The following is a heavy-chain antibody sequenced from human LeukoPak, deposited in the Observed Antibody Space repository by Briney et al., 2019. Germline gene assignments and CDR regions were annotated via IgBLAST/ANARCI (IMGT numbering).Heavy chain of an antibody. CDR2: IYHSGST. CDR3: ERELDY. J-gene: IGHJ4*02. CDR1: GYSISSGYY. V-gene: IGHV4-38-2*02. Sequence: SETLSLTCAVSGYSISSGYYWGWIRQPPGKGLEWIGCIYHSGSTYYNPSLKSRVTISVDTSKNQFSLKLSSVTAADTAVYYCERELDYWGQGTLVTVSS.